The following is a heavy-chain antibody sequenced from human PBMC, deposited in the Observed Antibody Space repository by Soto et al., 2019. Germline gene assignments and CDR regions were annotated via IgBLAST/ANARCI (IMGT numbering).Heavy chain of an antibody. D-gene: IGHD3-16*02. CDR1: GFTFSSYA. CDR3: ARDPYDYVWGSYRSYGMDV. J-gene: IGHJ6*02. Sequence: GGSLRLSCAASGFTFSSYAMSWVRQAPGEGLEWVSAIYSGGSTYYADSVKGRFTISRDNSKNTLYLQMNSLRAEDTAVYYCARDPYDYVWGSYRSYGMDVWGQGTTVTVSS. V-gene: IGHV3-53*01. CDR2: IYSGGST.